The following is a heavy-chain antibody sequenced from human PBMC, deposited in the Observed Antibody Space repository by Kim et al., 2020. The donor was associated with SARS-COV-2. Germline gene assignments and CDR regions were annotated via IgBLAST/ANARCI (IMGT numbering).Heavy chain of an antibody. V-gene: IGHV3-7*01. CDR3: ARGRYTYGS. CDR2: SGK. Sequence: SGKYYVDSVKGRFTISRDNAKTSLYLQMNSLRAEDTAVYYCARGRYTYGSWGQGTLVTVSS. D-gene: IGHD5-18*01. J-gene: IGHJ4*02.